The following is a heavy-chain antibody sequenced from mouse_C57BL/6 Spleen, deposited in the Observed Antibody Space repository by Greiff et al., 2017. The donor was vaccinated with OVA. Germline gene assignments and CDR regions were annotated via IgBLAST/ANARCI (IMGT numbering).Heavy chain of an antibody. V-gene: IGHV1-53*01. D-gene: IGHD1-1*01. CDR2: INPSNGGT. J-gene: IGHJ1*03. Sequence: QVQLQQPGTELVKPGASVKLSCKASGYTFTSYWMHWVKQRPGQGLEWIGNINPSNGGTNYNEKFKSKATLTVDKSSSTAYMQLSSLTSEDSAVYYCARAGPYYYGSSDWAFDVWGTGTTVTVSS. CDR3: ARAGPYYYGSSDWAFDV. CDR1: GYTFTSYW.